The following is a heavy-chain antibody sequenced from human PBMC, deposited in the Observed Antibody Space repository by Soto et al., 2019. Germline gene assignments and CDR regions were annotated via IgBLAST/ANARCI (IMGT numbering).Heavy chain of an antibody. CDR3: AREGEGLDY. V-gene: IGHV3-30-3*01. CDR2: ILYDGSNK. J-gene: IGHJ4*02. CDR1: GFSFSSYA. Sequence: QVQLVESGGGVVQPGRSLRLSCAASGFSFSSYAMHWVRQAPGKGLEWVALILYDGSNKYYADSVKGRFTISRDNSKNALYLQMNSLRAEDMAVYYCAREGEGLDYWGQGTLVTGSS.